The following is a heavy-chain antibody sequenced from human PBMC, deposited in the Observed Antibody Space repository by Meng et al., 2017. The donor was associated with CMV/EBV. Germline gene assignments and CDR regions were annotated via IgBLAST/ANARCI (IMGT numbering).Heavy chain of an antibody. CDR2: IYYSGST. Sequence: GSLRLSCAVYGGSFSGYYWSWIRQPPGKGLEWIGYIYYSGSTNYNPSLKSRVTISVDTSKNQFSLKLSSVTAADTAVYYCARAATIFEYYGMDVWGQGTTVTVSS. CDR3: ARAATIFEYYGMDV. V-gene: IGHV4-59*01. D-gene: IGHD3-3*01. J-gene: IGHJ6*02. CDR1: GGSFSGYY.